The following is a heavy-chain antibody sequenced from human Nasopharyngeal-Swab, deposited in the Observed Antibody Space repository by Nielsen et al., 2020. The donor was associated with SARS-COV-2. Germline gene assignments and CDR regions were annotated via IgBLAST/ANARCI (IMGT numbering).Heavy chain of an antibody. CDR3: STTIHDFMSGPYYYGMDV. Sequence: GGSLRPSCTTSGITFDNYPLSWVRQAPGKGLEWVGFIRSKGYSATTEYGASVRGRFTISRDDSKNIAYLQMNSLKTEDTGLYFCSTTIHDFMSGPYYYGMDVWGQGTTVIVSS. D-gene: IGHD3-3*01. CDR1: GITFDNYP. V-gene: IGHV3-49*04. CDR2: IRSKGYSATT. J-gene: IGHJ6*02.